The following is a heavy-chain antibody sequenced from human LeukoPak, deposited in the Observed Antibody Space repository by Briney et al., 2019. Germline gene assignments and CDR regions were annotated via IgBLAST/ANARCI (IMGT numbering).Heavy chain of an antibody. V-gene: IGHV1-8*03. CDR3: ASTSSHRYDFWSGYNPRGAFDI. J-gene: IGHJ3*02. D-gene: IGHD3-3*01. CDR1: GYTFTSYD. Sequence: ASVKVSCKASGYTFTSYDINWVRQATGQGLEWMGWMNPNSGNTGYAQKFQGRVTITRNTSISTAYMELSSLRSEDTAVYYCASTSSHRYDFWSGYNPRGAFDIWGQGTMVTVSS. CDR2: MNPNSGNT.